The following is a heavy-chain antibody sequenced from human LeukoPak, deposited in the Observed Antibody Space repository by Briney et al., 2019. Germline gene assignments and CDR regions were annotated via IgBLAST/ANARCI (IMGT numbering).Heavy chain of an antibody. CDR2: IYPGDSNT. V-gene: IGHV5-51*01. CDR1: GYSFKNYW. Sequence: LGESLKISCKGSGYSFKNYWIAWGRQMPGKGLEWRGIIYPGDSNTRYNPSFQGQVTISADKSISTAYLQWSRLKASDTAEYYCARQGFVASYGVDVWGQGTTVTVSS. CDR3: ARQGFVASYGVDV. J-gene: IGHJ6*02.